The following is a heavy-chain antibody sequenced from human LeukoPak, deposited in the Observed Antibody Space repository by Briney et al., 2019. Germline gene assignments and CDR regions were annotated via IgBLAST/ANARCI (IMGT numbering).Heavy chain of an antibody. CDR1: GFTFSSYA. J-gene: IGHJ5*02. Sequence: GGSLRLSCAASGFTFSSYAMHWVRQAPGKGLEWVAVIWYDGSNKYYADSVKGRFTISRDNSKNTLYLQMNSLRAEDTAVYYCARDAGVGISNWFDPWGQGTLVTVSS. D-gene: IGHD1-26*01. V-gene: IGHV3-30*04. CDR3: ARDAGVGISNWFDP. CDR2: IWYDGSNK.